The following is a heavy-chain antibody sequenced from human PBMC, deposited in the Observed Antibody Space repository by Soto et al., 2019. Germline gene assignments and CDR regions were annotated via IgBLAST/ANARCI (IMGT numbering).Heavy chain of an antibody. V-gene: IGHV4-39*01. Sequence: ASETLSLTCTVSGGSISSSSYYWGWIRQPPGKGLEWIGSIYYSGGTYYNPSLKSRVTISVDTSKNQFSLKLSSVTAADTAVYYCARQALEYSSSGGYNWFDPWGQGTLVTVSS. D-gene: IGHD6-6*01. J-gene: IGHJ5*02. CDR2: IYYSGGT. CDR3: ARQALEYSSSGGYNWFDP. CDR1: GGSISSSSYY.